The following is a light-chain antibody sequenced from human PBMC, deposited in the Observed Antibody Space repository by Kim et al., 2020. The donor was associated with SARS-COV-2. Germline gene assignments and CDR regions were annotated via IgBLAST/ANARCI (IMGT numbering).Light chain of an antibody. Sequence: QSVLTQPASLSGSPGQSITISCSGASSDVGGQNYVSWYQQNPGKAPELIIYDVSNRPSGVSDRFSGSRSGNTASLTISGLQAEDEADYYCSSYTTKNTVMFGGGTKVTVL. CDR3: SSYTTKNTVM. J-gene: IGLJ3*02. CDR2: DVS. V-gene: IGLV2-14*03. CDR1: SSDVGGQNY.